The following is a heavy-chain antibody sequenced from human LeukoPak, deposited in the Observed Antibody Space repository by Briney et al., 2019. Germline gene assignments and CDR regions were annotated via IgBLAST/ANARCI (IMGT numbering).Heavy chain of an antibody. CDR1: GFTFSSYW. D-gene: IGHD1-26*01. J-gene: IGHJ4*02. CDR2: IKQDGSEK. Sequence: RTGGSLRLSCAASGFTFSSYWMSWVRQAPGKGLEWVANIKQDGSEKYYVDSVKGRFTISRDNAKNSLYLQMNSLRAEDTAVYYCARDFLFLSGSYSGPFDYWGQGTLVTVSS. CDR3: ARDFLFLSGSYSGPFDY. V-gene: IGHV3-7*01.